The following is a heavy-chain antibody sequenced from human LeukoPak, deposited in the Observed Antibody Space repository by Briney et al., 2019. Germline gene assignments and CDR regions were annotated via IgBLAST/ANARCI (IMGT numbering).Heavy chain of an antibody. V-gene: IGHV3-21*04. Sequence: PGESLRLSCAASGFFFSSYSMNWVRQAPGKGLEWVSSISSTDTYIYYADSVKGRFTISRDNAKNTLYLQMNSLRAEDTAVYYCAKDKVYCTSTSCPYYFDYWGQGTLVTVSS. CDR2: ISSTDTYI. CDR3: AKDKVYCTSTSCPYYFDY. D-gene: IGHD2-2*01. CDR1: GFFFSSYS. J-gene: IGHJ4*02.